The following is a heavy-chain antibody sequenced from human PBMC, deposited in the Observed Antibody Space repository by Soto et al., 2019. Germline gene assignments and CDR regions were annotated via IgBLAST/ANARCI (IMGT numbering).Heavy chain of an antibody. CDR2: ISGSGNII. J-gene: IGHJ4*02. Sequence: EVQLLESGGDLVQPGGSLRLSCAASGFAFSNYAVTWVRQAQGKGLEWVSSISGSGNIIYYADSVKGRFIISRDNSKNPLYLQMNSLRAEDTAVYYCAKDPTWDYIGAFDDWGQGTLVTVSS. D-gene: IGHD1-7*01. V-gene: IGHV3-23*01. CDR3: AKDPTWDYIGAFDD. CDR1: GFAFSNYA.